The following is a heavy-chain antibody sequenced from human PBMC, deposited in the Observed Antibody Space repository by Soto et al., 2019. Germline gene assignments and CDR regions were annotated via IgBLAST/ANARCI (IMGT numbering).Heavy chain of an antibody. J-gene: IGHJ3*02. CDR3: ARPVAGSRHDAFDI. V-gene: IGHV4-39*01. Sequence: SETLSLTCTVSGGSISSSTYCWGWIRQPPGKGLEWIGSIYYSGSTDYNPSLKSRVSISVDTSKNQFSLELRSVTAADTAVYYCARPVAGSRHDAFDIWGQGTMVTVSS. CDR2: IYYSGST. D-gene: IGHD6-19*01. CDR1: GGSISSSTYC.